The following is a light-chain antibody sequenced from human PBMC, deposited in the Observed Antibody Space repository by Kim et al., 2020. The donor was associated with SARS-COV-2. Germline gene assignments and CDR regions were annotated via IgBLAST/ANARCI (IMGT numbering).Light chain of an antibody. CDR1: SGYSNYK. V-gene: IGLV9-49*01. Sequence: TCTRSSGYSNYKVDGYQQRPGKGPRFVMRVGTGGIVGSKGDGIPDRFSVLGSGLNRYLTIKNIQEEDESDYHCGADHGSGSNFVYVFGTGTKVTVL. CDR2: VGTGGIVG. CDR3: GADHGSGSNFVYV. J-gene: IGLJ1*01.